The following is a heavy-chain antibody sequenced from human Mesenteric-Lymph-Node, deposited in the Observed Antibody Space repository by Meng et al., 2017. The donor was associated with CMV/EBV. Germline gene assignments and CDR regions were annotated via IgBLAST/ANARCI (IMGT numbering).Heavy chain of an antibody. CDR1: GFSFSDNY. J-gene: IGHJ4*02. Sequence: GESLKISCAASGFSFSDNYMDWFRQAPGKGLECVGRIRNKAATYTTEYAASVKGRFTISRDDSKNSLYLQMNSLKIEDTAVYYCVKDFRGAGDFWGQGTPVTVSS. CDR2: IRNKAATYTT. D-gene: IGHD4-17*01. CDR3: VKDFRGAGDF. V-gene: IGHV3-72*01.